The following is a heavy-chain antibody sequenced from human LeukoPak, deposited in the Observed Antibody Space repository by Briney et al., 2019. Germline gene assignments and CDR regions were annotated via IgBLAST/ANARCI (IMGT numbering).Heavy chain of an antibody. Sequence: GGSLRLSCAASGFIFSSYAMHWVRQAPGKGLEWVAVISFDGSNKYYADSVKGRFTISRDNAKNTLYLQMNSLRAEDTAVYYCARGYSGSYRIDYWGQGTLVTVSS. D-gene: IGHD1-26*01. CDR1: GFIFSSYA. CDR3: ARGYSGSYRIDY. V-gene: IGHV3-30-3*01. CDR2: ISFDGSNK. J-gene: IGHJ4*02.